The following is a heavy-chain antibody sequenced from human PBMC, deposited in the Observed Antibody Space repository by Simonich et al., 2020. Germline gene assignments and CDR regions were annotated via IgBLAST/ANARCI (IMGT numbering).Heavy chain of an antibody. CDR3: ARWIAVAGTGAYGMDV. Sequence: EVQLVESGGGLVKPGGSLRLSCAASGFTFSSYSMNWVRQATGKGREWVSSIRSSCSYIYYADSVKGRFTISGDNAKNSLYRKMNSLRAEDTAVYYCARWIAVAGTGAYGMDVWGQGTTVTVSS. CDR2: IRSSCSYI. CDR1: GFTFSSYS. D-gene: IGHD6-19*01. J-gene: IGHJ6*02. V-gene: IGHV3-21*01.